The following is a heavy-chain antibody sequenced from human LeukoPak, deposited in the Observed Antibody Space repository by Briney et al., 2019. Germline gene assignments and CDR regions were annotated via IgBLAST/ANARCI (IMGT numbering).Heavy chain of an antibody. Sequence: ASVKVSCKASGYTFTSYGISWVRQAPGRGLEWMGWISAYNGNTNYAQKLQGRVTMTTDTSTSTAYMELRSLRSDDTAVYYCARCSGYSSSWTLYGMDVWGQGTTVTVSS. J-gene: IGHJ6*02. CDR1: GYTFTSYG. CDR3: ARCSGYSSSWTLYGMDV. D-gene: IGHD6-13*01. V-gene: IGHV1-18*01. CDR2: ISAYNGNT.